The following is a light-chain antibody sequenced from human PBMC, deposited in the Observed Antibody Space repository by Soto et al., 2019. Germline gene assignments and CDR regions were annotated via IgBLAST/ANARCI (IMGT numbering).Light chain of an antibody. CDR1: QSINIY. V-gene: IGKV1-39*01. Sequence: IQMTQSPSSLSASVGDSVTVTCRASQSINIYLNWYQQKPGKAPTLLIYGASSLQSGVPSRFSGGGYRTDFALTISSLHPEDFATYYCQQSYRSPYTFGQGTKLEIK. CDR2: GAS. CDR3: QQSYRSPYT. J-gene: IGKJ2*01.